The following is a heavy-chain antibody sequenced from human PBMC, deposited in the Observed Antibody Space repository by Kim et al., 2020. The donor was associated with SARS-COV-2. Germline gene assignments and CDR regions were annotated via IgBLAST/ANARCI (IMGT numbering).Heavy chain of an antibody. Sequence: GGSLRLSCAASGFTFSSYWMSWVRQAPGKGLEWVANIKQDGSEKYYVDSVKGRFTISRDNAKNSLYLQMNSLRAEDTAVYYCARDRWGIAVAGPTYYYYGMDVWGQGTTVTVSS. D-gene: IGHD6-19*01. V-gene: IGHV3-7*01. CDR1: GFTFSSYW. J-gene: IGHJ6*02. CDR3: ARDRWGIAVAGPTYYYYGMDV. CDR2: IKQDGSEK.